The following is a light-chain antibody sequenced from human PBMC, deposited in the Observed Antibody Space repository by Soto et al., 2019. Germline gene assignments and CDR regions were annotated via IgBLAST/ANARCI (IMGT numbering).Light chain of an antibody. Sequence: DIVMTQSPLSLPASPGEPASISCRSSQSLLHRNGYSSLDWYLQKPGQSPRLLIYLASTRASGVPDKFSASGSGTVFTLKISRVEAEDVGIYYCMQALQTPYSFGQGTKLEI. V-gene: IGKV2-28*01. CDR3: MQALQTPYS. CDR1: QSLLHRNGYSS. J-gene: IGKJ2*01. CDR2: LAS.